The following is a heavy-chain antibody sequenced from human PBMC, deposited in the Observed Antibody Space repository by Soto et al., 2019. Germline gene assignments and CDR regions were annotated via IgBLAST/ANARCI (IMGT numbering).Heavy chain of an antibody. CDR3: VRDRHVDTAMQFDY. CDR2: ISYDSSNK. D-gene: IGHD5-18*01. CDR1: GFTFSGYA. V-gene: IGHV3-30-3*01. J-gene: IGHJ4*02. Sequence: QVQLVESGGGVVQPGRSLRLSCAASGFTFSGYAMHWVRQAPGKGLEWVAVISYDSSNKYYADSVKGRFTVSRDNSKNALYLQMDSLRAEETAVYYCVRDRHVDTAMQFDYWGQGTLIAVAS.